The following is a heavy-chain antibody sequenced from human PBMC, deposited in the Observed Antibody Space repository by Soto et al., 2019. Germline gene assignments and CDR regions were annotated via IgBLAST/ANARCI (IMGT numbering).Heavy chain of an antibody. CDR2: IRTRPNNFAT. CDR1: GFIFSGSA. V-gene: IGHV3-73*01. CDR3: TSPLCNGDYTYPSRSVDF. J-gene: IGHJ6*02. Sequence: ELQLVESGGGLVQPGGSLKLSCAASGFIFSGSAVHWVRQASGKGLEWVGRIRTRPNNFATEYGESVKGRFTISIDDSKNTTYLHMRSLKTEDTAVYYCTSPLCNGDYTYPSRSVDFWGQGTTFTVSS. D-gene: IGHD4-17*01.